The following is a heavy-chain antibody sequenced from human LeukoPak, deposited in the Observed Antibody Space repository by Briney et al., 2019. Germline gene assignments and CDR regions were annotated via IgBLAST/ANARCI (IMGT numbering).Heavy chain of an antibody. V-gene: IGHV3-30-3*01. CDR3: ARESSSVAFDI. CDR1: AFTFSSYA. J-gene: IGHJ3*02. D-gene: IGHD3-22*01. CDR2: ISYDGSNK. Sequence: GGSLRLSCAASAFTFSSYAMHWVRQAPGKGLEWVAVISYDGSNKYYADSVKGRFTISRDNSKNTLYLQMNSLRAEDTAVYYCARESSSVAFDIWGQGTMVTVSS.